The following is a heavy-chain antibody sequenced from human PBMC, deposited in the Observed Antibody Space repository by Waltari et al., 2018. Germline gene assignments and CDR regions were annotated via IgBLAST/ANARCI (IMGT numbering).Heavy chain of an antibody. CDR2: INPNNGNT. CDR3: ARDPGPIVGAPDY. CDR1: GYTFTGYR. J-gene: IGHJ4*02. D-gene: IGHD1-26*01. Sequence: QVQLVQSGAEVKKPGASVKVSCQASGYTFTGYRPHWLRQAPGQGLEWMGWINPNNGNTNYAQNFLGRVTMTRDTSINTAYMVLTGLRSDDTAVFYCARDPGPIVGAPDYWGQGTLVTVSS. V-gene: IGHV1-2*02.